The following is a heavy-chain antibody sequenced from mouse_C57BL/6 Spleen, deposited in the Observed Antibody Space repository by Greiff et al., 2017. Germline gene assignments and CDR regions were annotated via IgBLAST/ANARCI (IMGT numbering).Heavy chain of an antibody. CDR3: ARSSELGDWYFDV. J-gene: IGHJ1*03. Sequence: QVQLKQSGAELAKPGASVTLSCKATGYTFTSYWMHWVKQRPGQGLEWIGYINPSSGYTKYNQKFKDKATLTADKSSSTTYIQLSSLTYEDSAVYYCARSSELGDWYFDVWGTGTTVTVSS. CDR2: INPSSGYT. D-gene: IGHD4-1*01. CDR1: GYTFTSYW. V-gene: IGHV1-7*01.